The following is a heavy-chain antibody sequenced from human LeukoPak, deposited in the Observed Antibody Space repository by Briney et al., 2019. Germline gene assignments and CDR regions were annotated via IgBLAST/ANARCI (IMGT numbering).Heavy chain of an antibody. CDR2: IYPGDSDT. V-gene: IGHV5-51*01. CDR1: GYSFTSYW. D-gene: IGHD3-10*01. CDR3: ASKVNMIRGSGFDI. J-gene: IGHJ3*02. Sequence: GESLKISCKASGYSFTSYWIGWVRQVPGKGLEWMGIIYPGDSDTSYSPSFQGQVTMSADKSISTAYLQWSSLKASDTAMYYCASKVNMIRGSGFDIWGQGTMVTVSS.